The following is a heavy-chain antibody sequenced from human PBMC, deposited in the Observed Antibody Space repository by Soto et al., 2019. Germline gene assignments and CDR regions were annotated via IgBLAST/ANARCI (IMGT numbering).Heavy chain of an antibody. J-gene: IGHJ4*02. D-gene: IGHD6-19*01. CDR2: IYHSGST. V-gene: IGHV4-4*02. Sequence: TSXTLSLTGAVSSGPIRSSNWWSWVRQPPGKGLEWIGEIYHSGSTNYNPSLKSRVTISVDKSKNQFSLKLSSVTAADTAVYYCARVDSSGWYALWGQGTLVTVSS. CDR1: SGPIRSSNW. CDR3: ARVDSSGWYAL.